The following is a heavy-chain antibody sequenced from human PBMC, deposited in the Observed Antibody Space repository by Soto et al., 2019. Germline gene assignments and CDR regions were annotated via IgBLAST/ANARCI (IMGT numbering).Heavy chain of an antibody. V-gene: IGHV2-5*01. CDR2: MYWHDDK. CDR1: GLSLSTSGVR. Sequence: SGPTLVNPKQTLRLTCTFCGLSLSTSGVRVGRIRQPPGKALEWLALMYWHDDKRYNPSLRNRLTIAKDTSKNRVVLTLANVGPVDTATYFCAHSHFEILTGPFDSWGRGTLVTVSS. J-gene: IGHJ5*01. CDR3: AHSHFEILTGPFDS. D-gene: IGHD3-9*01.